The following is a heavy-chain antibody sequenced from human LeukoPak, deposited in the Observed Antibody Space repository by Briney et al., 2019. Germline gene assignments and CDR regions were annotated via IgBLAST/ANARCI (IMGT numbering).Heavy chain of an antibody. CDR1: GFTFDDYV. D-gene: IGHD2-15*01. CDR3: ARDKYKSFVWVGHYSFEL. Sequence: PGGSLIPSYSASGFTFDDYVMSWVRQAPGKRLEWVSGINWKGDSTEFADSVKGRFSISSDNDKNSLFLQMNSLRVEDTAFYYCARDKYKSFVWVGHYSFELWGQGTQVIVSS. J-gene: IGHJ5*02. CDR2: INWKGDST. V-gene: IGHV3-20*03.